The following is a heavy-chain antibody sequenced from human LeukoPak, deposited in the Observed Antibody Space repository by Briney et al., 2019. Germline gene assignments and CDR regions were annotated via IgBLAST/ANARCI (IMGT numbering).Heavy chain of an antibody. CDR3: AATVRGLIYY. Sequence: SETLSLTCAVYGGSFSGYYWSWIRQPPGKGLEWIGEINHSGSTNYNPSLKSRVTISVDTSKNQFSLKLSSVTAADTAVYYCAATVRGLIYYWGQGTLVTVSS. J-gene: IGHJ4*02. CDR1: GGSFSGYY. V-gene: IGHV4-34*01. CDR2: INHSGST. D-gene: IGHD3-10*01.